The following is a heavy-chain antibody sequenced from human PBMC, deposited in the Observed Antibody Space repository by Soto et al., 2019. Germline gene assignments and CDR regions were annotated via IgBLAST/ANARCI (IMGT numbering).Heavy chain of an antibody. V-gene: IGHV1-18*01. CDR2: ISPDNGNT. J-gene: IGHJ6*02. D-gene: IGHD5-12*01. Sequence: QVQLVQSGGEVKKPGASVKVSCKASGYTFTIYGINWVRQAPGQGLEWMGWISPDNGNTNYAQKLQGMVTMTTDTSTSTAYMELRSLTSDDTAVYYCARPLGYRGYAGMVVWGQGTTVTVSS. CDR3: ARPLGYRGYAGMVV. CDR1: GYTFTIYG.